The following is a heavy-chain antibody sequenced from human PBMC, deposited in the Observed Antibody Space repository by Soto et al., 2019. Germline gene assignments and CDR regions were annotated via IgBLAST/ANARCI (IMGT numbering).Heavy chain of an antibody. CDR2: IYWDDDK. D-gene: IGHD2-2*01. CDR1: GFSLSTSGVG. J-gene: IGHJ4*02. Sequence: SGPTLVNPTQTLTLTCTFSGFSLSTSGVGVGWIRQPPGKALEWLALIYWDDDKRYSPSLKSRLTITKDTSKNQVVLTMTNMDPVDTATYYCAQVETYCSSTSCWLPSFDYWGQGTLVTVSS. V-gene: IGHV2-5*02. CDR3: AQVETYCSSTSCWLPSFDY.